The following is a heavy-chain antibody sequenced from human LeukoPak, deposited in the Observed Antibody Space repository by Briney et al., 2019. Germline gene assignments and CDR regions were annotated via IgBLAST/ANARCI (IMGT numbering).Heavy chain of an antibody. J-gene: IGHJ4*02. CDR1: GFTFSDYY. V-gene: IGHV3-11*06. Sequence: GGSLRLSCAASGFTFSDYYMSWIRQAPGKGLEWVSSISSSSSYIYYADSVKGRFTISRDNAKNSLYLQMNSLRAEDTAVYYCARYGYSYGYVDYWGQGTLVTVSS. D-gene: IGHD5-18*01. CDR3: ARYGYSYGYVDY. CDR2: ISSSSSYI.